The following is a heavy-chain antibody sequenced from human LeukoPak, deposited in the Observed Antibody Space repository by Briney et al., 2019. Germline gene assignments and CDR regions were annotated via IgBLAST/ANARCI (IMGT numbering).Heavy chain of an antibody. CDR1: GGSISNYY. J-gene: IGHJ4*02. CDR2: IYYSGST. V-gene: IGHV4-59*12. Sequence: SETLSLTCTVSGGSISNYYWSWIRQPPGKGLEWIGFIYYSGSTNYNPSLKSRVTISVDTSKNQFSLKLSSVTAADTAVYYCARVPNIVVVVAAGHFDYWGQGTLVTVSS. D-gene: IGHD2-15*01. CDR3: ARVPNIVVVVAAGHFDY.